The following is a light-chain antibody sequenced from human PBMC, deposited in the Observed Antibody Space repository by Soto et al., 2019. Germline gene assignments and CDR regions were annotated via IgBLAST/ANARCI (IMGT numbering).Light chain of an antibody. J-gene: IGKJ1*01. Sequence: IQMTQSPSSLSASVGDRVTITCRASQSIRSYLNCYQQKPGKAPNLLIYAASGLQTGVPSRFSGSGSGTDSTLSISSLQREDFATYYCQQSYITPPGTFGQGTKVDIK. CDR3: QQSYITPPGT. V-gene: IGKV1-39*01. CDR2: AAS. CDR1: QSIRSY.